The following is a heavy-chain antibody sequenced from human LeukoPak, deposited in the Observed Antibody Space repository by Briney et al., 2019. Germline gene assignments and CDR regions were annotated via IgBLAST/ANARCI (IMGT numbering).Heavy chain of an antibody. CDR1: GFTFSSYS. J-gene: IGHJ4*02. V-gene: IGHV3-21*01. CDR2: ISSSSSYI. Sequence: GGSLRLSCAASGFTFSSYSMNWVRQAPGKGLEWVSSISSSSSYIYYADSVKGRFTISRDNAKNSLYLQMNSLRAEDTAVYYCARRWGNSSPLDYWGQGTLVTVSS. D-gene: IGHD6-13*01. CDR3: ARRWGNSSPLDY.